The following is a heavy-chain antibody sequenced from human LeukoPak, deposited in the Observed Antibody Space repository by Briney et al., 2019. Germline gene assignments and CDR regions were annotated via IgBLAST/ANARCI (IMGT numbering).Heavy chain of an antibody. V-gene: IGHV4-39*01. CDR2: IYYSGST. Sequence: SETLSLTCTVSGGSISSSSYYWGWIRQPPGKGLEWIGSIYYSGSTYYNPSLKSRVTISVDTSKNQFSLKLSSVTAADTAVYYCALNSDIVVVPARRPFDYWGQGTLVTVSS. D-gene: IGHD2-2*01. CDR1: GGSISSSSYY. J-gene: IGHJ4*02. CDR3: ALNSDIVVVPARRPFDY.